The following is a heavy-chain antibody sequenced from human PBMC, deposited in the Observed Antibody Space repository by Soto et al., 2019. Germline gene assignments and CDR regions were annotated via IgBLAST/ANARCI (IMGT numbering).Heavy chain of an antibody. CDR1: GYTFTGYY. D-gene: IGHD2-2*02. Sequence: ASMKVSCKTSGYTFTGYYFHWVRQAPGQGLECMGWIDPNSGGTNYAQKFQGRVTMTRDTSTTTVYMELSRLRSDDAAVYYCARDPGGCDSTSCYNLHYFDYWGQGTLVTVSS. CDR3: ARDPGGCDSTSCYNLHYFDY. V-gene: IGHV1-2*02. CDR2: IDPNSGGT. J-gene: IGHJ4*02.